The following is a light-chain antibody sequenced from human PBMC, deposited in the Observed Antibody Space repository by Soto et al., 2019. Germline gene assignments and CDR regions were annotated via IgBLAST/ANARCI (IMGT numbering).Light chain of an antibody. CDR1: QNINSW. Sequence: DIQMTQSPSTLSASVGDSVTITCRASQNINSWLAWYQQKPGKAPNLLIYKASSLENGVPSRFSGSGSGTDFTLTISSLQPEDFATYFCQQSYSAPPWTFGQGTKVDIK. CDR3: QQSYSAPPWT. CDR2: KAS. J-gene: IGKJ1*01. V-gene: IGKV1-5*03.